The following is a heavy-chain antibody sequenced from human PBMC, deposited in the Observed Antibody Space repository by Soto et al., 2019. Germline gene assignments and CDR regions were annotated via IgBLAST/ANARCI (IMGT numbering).Heavy chain of an antibody. CDR3: ARGVTEGDYYYYYMDV. J-gene: IGHJ6*03. CDR1: GGSISSYY. D-gene: IGHD3-16*02. V-gene: IGHV4-59*01. Sequence: SETLSLTCTVSGGSISSYYWSWIRQPPGKGLEWIGYIYYSGSTNYNPSLKSRVTISVDTSKNQFSLKLSSVTAADTAVYYCARGVTEGDYYYYYMDVWGKGTTVTVSS. CDR2: IYYSGST.